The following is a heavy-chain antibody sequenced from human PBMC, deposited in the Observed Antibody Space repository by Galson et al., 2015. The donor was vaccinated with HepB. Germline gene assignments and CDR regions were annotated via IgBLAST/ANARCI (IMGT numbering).Heavy chain of an antibody. V-gene: IGHV3-30*04. J-gene: IGHJ4*02. Sequence: SLRLSCAASGFTFSDFALHWVRQAPGKGLEWVALISYDGSNKYYADSVKGRFTISRDSSKNTLYLQMNSLRAEDTAVYYCAKGRDFDFWTGYYFDYWGQGTLVTVSS. D-gene: IGHD3-3*01. CDR3: AKGRDFDFWTGYYFDY. CDR1: GFTFSDFA. CDR2: ISYDGSNK.